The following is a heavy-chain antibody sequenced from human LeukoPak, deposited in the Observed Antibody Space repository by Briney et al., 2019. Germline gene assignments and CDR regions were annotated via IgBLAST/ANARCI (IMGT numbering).Heavy chain of an antibody. J-gene: IGHJ4*02. CDR3: ARVLYYDSSGLPGTLGY. D-gene: IGHD3-22*01. CDR2: ISSSSSSI. V-gene: IGHV3-48*01. Sequence: PGGSLRLSCAASGFTFSSYSMDWVRQAPGKGLEWVSNISSSSSSIYYADSVKGRFTISRDNVKNSLYLQMNSLRAEDTAVYYCARVLYYDSSGLPGTLGYWGQGTLVTVSS. CDR1: GFTFSSYS.